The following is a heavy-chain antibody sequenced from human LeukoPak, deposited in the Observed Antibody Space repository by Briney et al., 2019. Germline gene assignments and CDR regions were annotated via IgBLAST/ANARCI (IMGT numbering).Heavy chain of an antibody. CDR2: MKPDGSRK. Sequence: PGGSLRLSCAASGFNLNSYMLNWVRQAPGEGLEWVAHMKPDGSRKYYLDSVKGRFTISRDNARNSLFLQMNSLRPEDTAVYYCARDAGYGYWVVDYWGQGTLVTVSS. CDR1: GFNLNSYM. CDR3: ARDAGYGYWVVDY. J-gene: IGHJ4*02. D-gene: IGHD5-18*01. V-gene: IGHV3-7*03.